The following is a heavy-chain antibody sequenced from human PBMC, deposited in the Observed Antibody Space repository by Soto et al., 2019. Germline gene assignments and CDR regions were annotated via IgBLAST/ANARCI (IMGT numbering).Heavy chain of an antibody. D-gene: IGHD3-10*01. CDR3: AREGTMVRGVSYGMDV. J-gene: IGHJ6*02. V-gene: IGHV1-18*01. Sequence: ASVKVSCKASGYTFTSYGISWVRQAPGQGLEWMGWISAYNGNTNYAQRLQGRVTMTTDTSTSTAYMELRSLRSDDTAVYYCAREGTMVRGVSYGMDVWGQGTTVTVSS. CDR2: ISAYNGNT. CDR1: GYTFTSYG.